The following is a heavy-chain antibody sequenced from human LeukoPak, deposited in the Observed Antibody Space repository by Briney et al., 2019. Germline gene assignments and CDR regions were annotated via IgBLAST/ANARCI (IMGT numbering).Heavy chain of an antibody. V-gene: IGHV4-31*03. J-gene: IGHJ5*02. CDR3: ARLNPGGGYCSSTSCYSWFDP. CDR2: IYYSGST. D-gene: IGHD2-2*02. Sequence: SQTLSLTCTVSSGSISSGGYYWSWIRQHPGKGLEWIGYIYYSGSTYYNPSLKSRVTISVDTSKNQFSLKLSSVTAADTAVYYCARLNPGGGYCSSTSCYSWFDPWGQGTLVTVSS. CDR1: SGSISSGGYY.